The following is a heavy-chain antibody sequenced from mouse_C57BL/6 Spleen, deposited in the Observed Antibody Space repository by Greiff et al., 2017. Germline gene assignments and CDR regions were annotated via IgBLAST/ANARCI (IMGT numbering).Heavy chain of an antibody. Sequence: EVQLVESGGGLVKPGGSLKLSCAASGFTFSDYGMHWVRQAPEKGLEWVAYISSGSSTIYYADTVKGRFTISRDNAKNTLFLQMTSLRSEDTAMYYCARDYGSPYGYFDVWGTGTTVTVSS. CDR3: ARDYGSPYGYFDV. V-gene: IGHV5-17*01. D-gene: IGHD1-1*01. CDR2: ISSGSSTI. J-gene: IGHJ1*03. CDR1: GFTFSDYG.